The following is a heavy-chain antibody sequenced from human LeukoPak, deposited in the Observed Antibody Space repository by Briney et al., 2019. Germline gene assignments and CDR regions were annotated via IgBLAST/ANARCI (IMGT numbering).Heavy chain of an antibody. CDR2: IYYSGST. J-gene: IGHJ3*02. CDR3: ARVGYCTNGVCYTYAFDI. V-gene: IGHV4-59*12. D-gene: IGHD2-8*01. Sequence: SEALSLTCAVSGGSISSYYWSWIRQPPGKGLEWIGYIYYSGSTYYNPSLKSRVTISVDRSKNQFSLKLSSVTAADTAVYYCARVGYCTNGVCYTYAFDIWGQGTMVTVSS. CDR1: GGSISSYY.